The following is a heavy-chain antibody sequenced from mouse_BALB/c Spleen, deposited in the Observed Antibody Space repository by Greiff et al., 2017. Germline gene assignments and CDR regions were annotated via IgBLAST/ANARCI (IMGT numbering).Heavy chain of an antibody. CDR1: GYTFTSYY. Sequence: QVQLQQPGAELVKPGASVKLSCKASGYTFTSYYMYWVKQRPGQGLEWIGGINPSNGGTNFNEKFKSKATLTVDKSSSTAYMQLSSLTSEDSAVYYCTRAGDDDAMDDWGQGTTVTVSS. V-gene: IGHV1S81*02. CDR2: INPSNGGT. CDR3: TRAGDDDAMDD. D-gene: IGHD2-12*01. J-gene: IGHJ4*01.